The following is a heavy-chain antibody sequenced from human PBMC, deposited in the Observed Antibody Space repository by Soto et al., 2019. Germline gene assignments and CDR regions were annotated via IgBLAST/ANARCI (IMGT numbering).Heavy chain of an antibody. CDR1: GFTLSNYW. J-gene: IGHJ4*01. D-gene: IGHD3-10*01. V-gene: IGHV3-7*01. CDR3: VRARGFGGSWTYRFDY. CDR2: IKTDGSEK. Sequence: GGSLRLSCTASGFTLSNYWMTWVRQAPGKGLEWVARIKTDGSEKYYGDSVKGRFTISRDNANNSLNLQMNSLRDDDAALYYCVRARGFGGSWTYRFDYWGQGTLVTVSS.